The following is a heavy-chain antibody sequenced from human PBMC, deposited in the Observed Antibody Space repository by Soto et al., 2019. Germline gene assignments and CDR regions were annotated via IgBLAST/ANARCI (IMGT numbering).Heavy chain of an antibody. Sequence: QVQLVQSGAEVKKPGASVKVSCKASGYTFTGYYMHWVRQAPGQGLEWMGWINPNSGGTNYAQKLQGWVTMPRDPSISPAYMELSRLRSDDTAVYYCARQSRSAIVVVPAAPFDYWGQGTLVTVSS. CDR2: INPNSGGT. D-gene: IGHD2-2*01. CDR1: GYTFTGYY. V-gene: IGHV1-2*04. J-gene: IGHJ4*02. CDR3: ARQSRSAIVVVPAAPFDY.